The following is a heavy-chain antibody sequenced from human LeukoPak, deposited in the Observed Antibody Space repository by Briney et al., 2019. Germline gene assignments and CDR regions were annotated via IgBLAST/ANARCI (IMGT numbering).Heavy chain of an antibody. J-gene: IGHJ5*02. CDR1: GGSFSGYY. CDR3: ARDHGGSSLGWFDP. D-gene: IGHD1-26*01. Sequence: SETLSLTCAVYGGSFSGYYWSWIRQPPGKGLEWIGEINHSGSTNYNPSLKSRVTISVDTSKNQFSLKLSSVTAADTAVYYCARDHGGSSLGWFDPWGQGTLVTVSS. CDR2: INHSGST. V-gene: IGHV4-34*01.